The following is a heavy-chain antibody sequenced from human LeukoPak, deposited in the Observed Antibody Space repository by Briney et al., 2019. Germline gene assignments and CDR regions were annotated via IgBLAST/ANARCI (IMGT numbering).Heavy chain of an antibody. CDR2: IYYSGST. CDR3: ARLDWVTMIVD. Sequence: SETLSLTCTVSGGSISSYYWSWIRQPPGKGLEWIGYIYYSGSTNYNPSLKSRVTISVDTSKNQFSLKLSSVTAADTAVYYCARLDWVTMIVDWGQGTLVTVSS. V-gene: IGHV4-59*08. D-gene: IGHD3-22*01. CDR1: GGSISSYY. J-gene: IGHJ4*02.